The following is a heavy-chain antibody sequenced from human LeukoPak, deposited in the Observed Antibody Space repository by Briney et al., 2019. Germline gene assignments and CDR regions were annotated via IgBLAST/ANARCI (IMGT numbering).Heavy chain of an antibody. J-gene: IGHJ6*02. Sequence: GGSLRLSCAASGFTFSSFAMSWVRQTPGKGLEWVSGISSSGDDTYYEDSVKGRFTISRDNSKDTLYLQMNSLRAEDTAVYYCASRGVVIDADYYYGMDVWGQGTTVTVSS. CDR1: GFTFSSFA. V-gene: IGHV3-23*01. D-gene: IGHD3-3*01. CDR3: ASRGVVIDADYYYGMDV. CDR2: ISSSGDDT.